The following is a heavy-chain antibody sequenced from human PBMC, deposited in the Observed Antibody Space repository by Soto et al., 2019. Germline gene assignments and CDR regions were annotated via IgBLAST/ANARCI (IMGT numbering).Heavy chain of an antibody. V-gene: IGHV4-39*01. J-gene: IGHJ4*02. D-gene: IGHD2-15*01. CDR2: IYYSGST. CDR3: ARQDIVVVVATNTFDY. Sequence: QLQLQESGPGLVKPSETLSLTCTVSGGSISSSSYYWGWIRQPPGKGLEWIGSIYYSGSTYYNPSLKSRVTISVDTSKNQFPLKLSSVTAADTAVYYCARQDIVVVVATNTFDYWGQGTLVTVSS. CDR1: GGSISSSSYY.